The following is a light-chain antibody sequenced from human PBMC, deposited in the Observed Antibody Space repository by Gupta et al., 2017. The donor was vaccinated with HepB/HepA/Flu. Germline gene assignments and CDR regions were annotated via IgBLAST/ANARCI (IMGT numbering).Light chain of an antibody. Sequence: EIQLTQSPSFLSASAGDRVTITCRASQGISSYLAWYQQKPGKAPKLLIYAASTLQSEVPSRFSGSGYGKEFTLTISSRQPEDFAPYYCQQHNSYSSTTFGQGTQVEIK. J-gene: IGKJ5*01. V-gene: IGKV1-9*01. CDR3: QQHNSYSSTT. CDR2: AAS. CDR1: QGISSY.